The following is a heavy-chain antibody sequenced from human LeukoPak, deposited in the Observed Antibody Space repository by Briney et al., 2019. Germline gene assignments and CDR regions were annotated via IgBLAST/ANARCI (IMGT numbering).Heavy chain of an antibody. Sequence: GGSLRLSCAASGFTFDDYTMHWVRQVPGKGLEWVPLITWDGGSTFYADSVKGRFTISRDNNKNSLSLQMNSLRTEDTALYYCATERQKYFDYWGQGTLVTISS. CDR1: GFTFDDYT. J-gene: IGHJ4*02. CDR2: ITWDGGST. CDR3: ATERQKYFDY. V-gene: IGHV3-43*01.